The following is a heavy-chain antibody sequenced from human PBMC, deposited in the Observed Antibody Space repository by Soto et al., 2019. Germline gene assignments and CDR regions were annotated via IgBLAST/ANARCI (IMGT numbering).Heavy chain of an antibody. CDR3: ALITEGYPIYCFLIPSY. V-gene: IGHV2-5*01. J-gene: IGHJ4*02. Sequence: SGPTLVNPTQTLTLTCTFSGFSLSTSGVGVGWIRQPPGKALEWLALIYWNDDRRYSPSLKSRLTITKDTSKNQVVLTMTNMDPVDTATYYCALITEGYPIYCFLIPSYWAQGTLVTVPS. CDR1: GFSLSTSGVG. CDR2: IYWNDDR. D-gene: IGHD1-1*01.